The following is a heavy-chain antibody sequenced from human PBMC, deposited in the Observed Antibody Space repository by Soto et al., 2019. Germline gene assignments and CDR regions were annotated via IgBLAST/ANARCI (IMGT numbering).Heavy chain of an antibody. V-gene: IGHV3-30*18. J-gene: IGHJ4*02. CDR3: AKEGQWATITGDLYYFDY. D-gene: IGHD5-12*01. CDR2: ISYDGSNK. CDR1: GFTFSSYG. Sequence: PGVSLRLSCAASGFTFSSYGMHWVRQAPGKGLEWVAFISYDGSNKYYADSVKGRFTISRDNSKNTLYLQMNSLRAEDTAVYYCAKEGQWATITGDLYYFDYWGQGTLVTVSS.